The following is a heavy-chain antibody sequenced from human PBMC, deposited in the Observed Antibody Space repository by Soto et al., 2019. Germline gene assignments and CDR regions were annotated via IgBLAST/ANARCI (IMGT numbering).Heavy chain of an antibody. J-gene: IGHJ5*02. CDR3: ARGALTDFWSGYSTWFDP. CDR2: INPNSGDT. CDR1: GYTFTGYY. D-gene: IGHD3-3*01. Sequence: QVQLVQSGAEVKKPGASVKVSCKASGYTFTGYYIHWVRQAPGQWLEWMGWINPNSGDTHYARKFQGWVTMARDTSITSAFLELSRLKSDATAIYYCARGALTDFWSGYSTWFDPWGQGTLVTVSS. V-gene: IGHV1-2*04.